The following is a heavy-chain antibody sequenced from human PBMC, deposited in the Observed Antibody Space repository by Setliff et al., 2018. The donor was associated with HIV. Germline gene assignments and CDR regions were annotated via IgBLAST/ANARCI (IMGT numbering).Heavy chain of an antibody. V-gene: IGHV3-48*01. CDR3: TRTSRWAY. D-gene: IGHD1-26*01. J-gene: IGHJ4*02. CDR2: INNISRTI. CDR1: GFTFSDYS. Sequence: GGSLRLSCVASGFTFSDYSMNWVRQAPGKGLEWVSYINNISRTISYADSVKGRFTISRDNAKSSLYFQMNSLRAEDTAVYYCTRTSRWAYWGRGTLVTVSS.